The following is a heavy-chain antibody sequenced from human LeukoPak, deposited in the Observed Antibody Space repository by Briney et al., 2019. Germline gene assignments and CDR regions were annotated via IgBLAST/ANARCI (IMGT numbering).Heavy chain of an antibody. V-gene: IGHV5-51*01. Sequence: LGESLKISCKGSGYSFTSYWIGWVRQMPGKGLEWMGIIYPGDSDTGYSPSFQGQVTISADKSISTAYLQWSSLKASDTAMYYCARPDYYDSSGYYYVGAFDIWGQGTMVTVSS. D-gene: IGHD3-22*01. J-gene: IGHJ3*02. CDR2: IYPGDSDT. CDR1: GYSFTSYW. CDR3: ARPDYYDSSGYYYVGAFDI.